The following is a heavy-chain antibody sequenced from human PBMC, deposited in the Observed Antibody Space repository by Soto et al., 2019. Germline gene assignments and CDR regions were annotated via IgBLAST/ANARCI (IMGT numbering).Heavy chain of an antibody. D-gene: IGHD3-3*01. CDR3: ARDGTDFWSGYKGWFDP. CDR1: GYPFTSYG. J-gene: IGHJ5*02. Sequence: GSVKGCFKASGYPFTSYGISLVRQAPGQGLEWMGWISAYNGNTNYAQKLQGRVTMTTDTSTSTAYMELRSLRSDDTAVYYCARDGTDFWSGYKGWFDPWGQGTMVTVSS. V-gene: IGHV1-18*04. CDR2: ISAYNGNT.